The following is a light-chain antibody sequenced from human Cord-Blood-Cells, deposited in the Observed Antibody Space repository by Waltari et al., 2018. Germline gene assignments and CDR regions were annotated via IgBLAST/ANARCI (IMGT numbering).Light chain of an antibody. Sequence: QSALAQPPSASGSPGQSVTISCSGTSSDVGGYNYVSWYQQHPGKAPKLMIYEVSERPSGVPERFSSSKSGNTASLTVAGLQAEDEADYYCSSYTGSNKGVFGGGTKLTVL. V-gene: IGLV2-8*01. CDR3: SSYTGSNKGV. CDR2: EVS. CDR1: SSDVGGYNY. J-gene: IGLJ2*01.